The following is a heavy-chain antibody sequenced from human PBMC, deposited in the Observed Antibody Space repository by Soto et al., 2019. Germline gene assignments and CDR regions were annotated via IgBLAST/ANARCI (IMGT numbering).Heavy chain of an antibody. D-gene: IGHD6-19*01. CDR3: AKDRVEQWLVPSGMDV. J-gene: IGHJ6*02. Sequence: QVQLVESGGGVVKRGRSLRLSCAASGFTFSSYGMHWVRQAPGKGLEWVAVISYDGSNKYYADSVKGRFTISRDNSKNTLYLQMNSLRAEDTAVYYCAKDRVEQWLVPSGMDVWGQGTTVTVSS. CDR2: ISYDGSNK. CDR1: GFTFSSYG. V-gene: IGHV3-30*18.